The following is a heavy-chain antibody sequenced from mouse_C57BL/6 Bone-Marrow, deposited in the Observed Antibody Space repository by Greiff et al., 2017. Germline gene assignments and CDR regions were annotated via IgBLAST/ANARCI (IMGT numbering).Heavy chain of an antibody. Sequence: EVNVVESGPGLAKPSQTLSLTCSVTGYSITSDYWNWIRKFPGNKLEYMGYISYSGSTYYNPSLKSRISITRDTSKNQYYLQLNSVTTEDTATYYCARFFAYYDGYYAFFDYWGQGTTLTVSS. J-gene: IGHJ2*01. CDR3: ARFFAYYDGYYAFFDY. V-gene: IGHV3-8*01. CDR2: ISYSGST. D-gene: IGHD2-3*01. CDR1: GYSITSDY.